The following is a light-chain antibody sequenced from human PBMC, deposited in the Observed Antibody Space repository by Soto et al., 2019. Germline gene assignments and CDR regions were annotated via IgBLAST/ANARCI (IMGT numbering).Light chain of an antibody. J-gene: IGLJ2*01. Sequence: NFMLTQPHSVSASPGKTVTISCTGSSGSIATNYVQWYQQRPGSAPTTVIYEDTQRPSGVPERFSGSIDSSSNSASLTISGLKTEDEADYSWKSYDGSNPDVVFGGGPKLTVL. CDR1: SGSIATNY. CDR2: EDT. V-gene: IGLV6-57*02. CDR3: KSYDGSNPDVV.